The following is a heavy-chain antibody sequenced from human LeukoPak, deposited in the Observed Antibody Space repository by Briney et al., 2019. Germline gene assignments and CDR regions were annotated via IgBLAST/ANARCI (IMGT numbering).Heavy chain of an antibody. J-gene: IGHJ4*02. CDR1: GFTFSSYA. CDR2: TSSNGGST. Sequence: GGSLRLSCAAYGFTFSSYAMHWVRQAPGKGLEYVSATSSNGGSTYYANSVKGRFTISRDNSKNTLYLQMGSLRAEDMAVYYCARGGRLLAAGDFDYWGQGTLVTVSS. D-gene: IGHD2-21*01. V-gene: IGHV3-64*01. CDR3: ARGGRLLAAGDFDY.